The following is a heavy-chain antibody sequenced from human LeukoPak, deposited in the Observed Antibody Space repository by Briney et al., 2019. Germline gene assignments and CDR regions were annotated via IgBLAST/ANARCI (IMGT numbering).Heavy chain of an antibody. CDR3: ARGGWNKFDY. J-gene: IGHJ4*02. Sequence: SSETLSLTCTVSGGSISRSSYYWGWIRQPPGKGLEWIGTIYHSGSTHYNPSLKSRVTISVDTSKNQFSLKLSSVTAADTAVYYCARGGWNKFDYWGQGTLVTVSS. CDR1: GGSISRSSYY. CDR2: IYHSGST. D-gene: IGHD3-22*01. V-gene: IGHV4-39*07.